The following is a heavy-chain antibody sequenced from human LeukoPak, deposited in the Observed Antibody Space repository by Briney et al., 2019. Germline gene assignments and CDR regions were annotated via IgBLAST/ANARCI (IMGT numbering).Heavy chain of an antibody. CDR2: IYYSGST. V-gene: IGHV4-59*01. CDR1: GGSISSYY. CDR3: ARGRYYDFWSGYFGFDY. D-gene: IGHD3-3*01. J-gene: IGHJ4*02. Sequence: SETLSLTCTVSGGSISSYYWSWIRQPPGKGLEWIGYIYYSGSTNYNPSLKSRVTISVHTSKNQFSLKLSSVTAADTAMYYCARGRYYDFWSGYFGFDYWGRGTLVTVSS.